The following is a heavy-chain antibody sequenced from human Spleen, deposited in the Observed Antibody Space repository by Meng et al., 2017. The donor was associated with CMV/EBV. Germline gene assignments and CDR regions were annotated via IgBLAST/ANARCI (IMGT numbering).Heavy chain of an antibody. J-gene: IGHJ4*02. Sequence: ASVKVSCKASGYTLTDNYIYWVRQAPGQGLEWMAWINPNTGGANSAQKFQGRVTMTRDTSISTAYMELSRLRSDDTAVYYCAGGSSNWGSGWGQGTLVTVSS. CDR2: INPNTGGA. V-gene: IGHV1-2*02. CDR3: AGGSSNWGSG. CDR1: GYTLTDNY. D-gene: IGHD7-27*01.